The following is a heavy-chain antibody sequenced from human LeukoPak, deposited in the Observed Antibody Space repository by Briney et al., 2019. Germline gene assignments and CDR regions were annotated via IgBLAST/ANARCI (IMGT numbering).Heavy chain of an antibody. D-gene: IGHD3-3*01. CDR1: GFTFSSYI. Sequence: GGSLRLSCAASGFTFSSYIMNWVRQAPGKGLEWVSYISSSSSTIYYADSVKGRFTISRDNAKNSLYLQMNSLRAEDTAVYYCARGGDFWSGYYTGGFDYWGQGTLVTVSS. J-gene: IGHJ4*02. CDR2: ISSSSSTI. V-gene: IGHV3-48*01. CDR3: ARGGDFWSGYYTGGFDY.